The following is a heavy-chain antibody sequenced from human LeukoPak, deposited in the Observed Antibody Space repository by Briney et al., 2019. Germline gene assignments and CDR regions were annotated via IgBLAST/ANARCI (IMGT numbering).Heavy chain of an antibody. CDR1: GYTFTSYA. CDR2: INAGNGNA. J-gene: IGHJ4*02. Sequence: GASVKVSRTASGYTFTSYAMHRVRQAPGQRLEWMGWINAGNGNATYTQKFQDRVTFTRDTSASTAYMDLSSLRSEDTAVYYCARVSSGWHGYLDYWGQGTPVTVSS. V-gene: IGHV1-3*01. CDR3: ARVSSGWHGYLDY. D-gene: IGHD6-25*01.